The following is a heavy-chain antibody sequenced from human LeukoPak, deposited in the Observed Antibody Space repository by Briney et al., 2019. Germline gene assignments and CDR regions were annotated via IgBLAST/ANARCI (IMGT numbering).Heavy chain of an antibody. J-gene: IGHJ4*02. V-gene: IGHV3-66*01. CDR2: IYSGGST. Sequence: AGGSLRLSCAASGFSVSRNYMTWVRQAPGEGLEWVSLIYSGGSTSYADSVKGRFTISRDNSKNTLYLQMNSLRAEDTAAYYCARGLCGGDCYSDWGQGTLVTVSS. CDR1: GFSVSRNY. D-gene: IGHD2-21*02. CDR3: ARGLCGGDCYSD.